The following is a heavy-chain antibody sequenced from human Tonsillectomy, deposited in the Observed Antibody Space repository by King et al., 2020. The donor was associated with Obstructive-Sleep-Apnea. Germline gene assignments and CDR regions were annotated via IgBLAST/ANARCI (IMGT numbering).Heavy chain of an antibody. J-gene: IGHJ4*02. CDR2: ISWNSDNI. D-gene: IGHD2-21*02. CDR1: GFTFDDYA. V-gene: IGHV3-9*01. Sequence: VQLVESGGGLVQPGRSLRLSCAASGFTFDDYAMHWVRQAPGKGLEWASGISWNSDNIGYADSVKGRFTISRDNAKNSLYLQMNSLRAEDTALYYCVKDRFPGDKRGGFFDSWGQGTLVTVSS. CDR3: VKDRFPGDKRGGFFDS.